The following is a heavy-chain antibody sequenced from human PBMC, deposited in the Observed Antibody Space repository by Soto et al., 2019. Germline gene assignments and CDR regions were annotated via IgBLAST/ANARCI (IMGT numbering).Heavy chain of an antibody. Sequence: QVQLVQSGAEVKKPGASVKVSCKASGYTFSNYAMHWVRQALGQRLEWMGWINAGNGNTKSSQKFQDRVTFTRDTSASTAYMELSSLRSEDTAVYYCARGGSIVVVVADYGMDVWGQGTTVTVSS. CDR1: GYTFSNYA. CDR3: ARGGSIVVVVADYGMDV. J-gene: IGHJ6*02. D-gene: IGHD2-15*01. V-gene: IGHV1-3*01. CDR2: INAGNGNT.